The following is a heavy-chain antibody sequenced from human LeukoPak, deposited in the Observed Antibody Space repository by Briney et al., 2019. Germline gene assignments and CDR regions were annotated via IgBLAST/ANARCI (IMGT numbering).Heavy chain of an antibody. D-gene: IGHD2-15*01. Sequence: KSSETLSLTCSVSSGSVRSNYYSWAWIRQAPGKGLEWVGGLDDSGNTYYNPSLKSRLTMSVDTSKNHFSLNLKSVAAADTSVYYCARRLRTGAAEWFDPWGQGIMVTVSS. J-gene: IGHJ5*02. CDR1: SGSVRSNYYS. CDR2: LDDSGNT. CDR3: ARRLRTGAAEWFDP. V-gene: IGHV4-39*02.